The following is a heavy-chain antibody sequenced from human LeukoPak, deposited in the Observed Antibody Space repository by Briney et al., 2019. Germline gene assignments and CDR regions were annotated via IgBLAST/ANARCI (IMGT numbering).Heavy chain of an antibody. CDR1: GGSISSYY. D-gene: IGHD3-22*01. J-gene: IGHJ5*02. Sequence: SETLSLTCTVSGGSISSYYWSWIRQPAGKGLGWIGYIYYSGSTNYNPSLKSRVTISVDTSKNQFSLELSSVTAADTAVYYCASRLRDYYDSSGYWNWFDPWGQGTLVTVSS. CDR3: ASRLRDYYDSSGYWNWFDP. CDR2: IYYSGST. V-gene: IGHV4-59*01.